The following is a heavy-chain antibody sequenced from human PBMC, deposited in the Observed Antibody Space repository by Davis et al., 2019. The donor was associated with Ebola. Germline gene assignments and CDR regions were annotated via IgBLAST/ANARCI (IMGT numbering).Heavy chain of an antibody. CDR2: IRYDGSNK. J-gene: IGHJ4*02. D-gene: IGHD7-27*01. V-gene: IGHV3-30*02. CDR3: ATDRNWDFDY. Sequence: GESLKISCAASGFTFSSNGMHWVRQAPGKGLEWVAFIRYDGSNKYYADSVKGRFTISRDNSKNMLYLQMNSLRDEDTAVYYCATDRNWDFDYWGQGTLVTVSS. CDR1: GFTFSSNG.